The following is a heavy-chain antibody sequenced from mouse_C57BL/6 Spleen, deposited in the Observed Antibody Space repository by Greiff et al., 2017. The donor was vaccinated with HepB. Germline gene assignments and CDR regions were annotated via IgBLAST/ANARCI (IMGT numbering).Heavy chain of an antibody. CDR2: INPNNGGT. D-gene: IGHD1-1*01. J-gene: IGHJ1*03. V-gene: IGHV1-26*01. CDR1: GYTFTDYY. CDR3: ARDEGNYYGSRGGYFDV. Sequence: VQLKQSGPELVKPGASVKISCKASGYTFTDYYMNWVKQSHGKSLEWIGDINPNNGGTSYNQKFKGKATLTVDKSSSTAYMELRSLTSEDSAVYYCARDEGNYYGSRGGYFDVWGTGTTVTVSS.